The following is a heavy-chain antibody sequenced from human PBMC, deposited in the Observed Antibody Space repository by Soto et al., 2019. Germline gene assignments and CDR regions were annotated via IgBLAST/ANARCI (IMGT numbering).Heavy chain of an antibody. CDR1: GGSISSSSYY. J-gene: IGHJ4*02. Sequence: SETLSLTCTVSGGSISSSSYYWGWIRQPPGKGLEWIGSIYYSGSTYYNPSLKSRVTISVDTSKNQFSLKLSSVTAADTAVYYCARHYSNEQDFDYWGQGTLLTVS. D-gene: IGHD4-4*01. V-gene: IGHV4-39*01. CDR2: IYYSGST. CDR3: ARHYSNEQDFDY.